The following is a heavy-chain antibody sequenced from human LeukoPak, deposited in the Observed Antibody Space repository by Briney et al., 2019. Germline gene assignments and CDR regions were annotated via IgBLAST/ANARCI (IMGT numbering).Heavy chain of an antibody. CDR1: GGSISSYY. Sequence: PSETLSLTCTVSGGSISSYYWSWIRQPPGKGLEWIGYISYSGSTNYNPSLKSRVTISVDTSKNQFSLKLSSVTAADTAVYYCARDLGGYYYVLYYWGQGTLVTVSS. V-gene: IGHV4-59*01. CDR2: ISYSGST. D-gene: IGHD3-22*01. CDR3: ARDLGGYYYVLYY. J-gene: IGHJ4*02.